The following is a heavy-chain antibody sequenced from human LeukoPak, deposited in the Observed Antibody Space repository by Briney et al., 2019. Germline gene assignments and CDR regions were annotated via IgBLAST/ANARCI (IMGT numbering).Heavy chain of an antibody. CDR3: AKGYSYYGTGPCDY. CDR1: GFTFSTYG. Sequence: GGPLRLSCAASGFTFSTYGMYWVRQAPGKGLEWVAVISYDGSNKYYADSVTGRFTISRDNSENTLYLQMDSLRPEDTAVYYCAKGYSYYGTGPCDYWGQGTLVTVSS. D-gene: IGHD3-10*01. V-gene: IGHV3-30*18. CDR2: ISYDGSNK. J-gene: IGHJ4*02.